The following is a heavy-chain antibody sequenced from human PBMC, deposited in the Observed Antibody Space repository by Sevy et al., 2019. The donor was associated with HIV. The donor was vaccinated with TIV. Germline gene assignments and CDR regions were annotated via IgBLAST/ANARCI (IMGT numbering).Heavy chain of an antibody. D-gene: IGHD3-16*01. CDR3: ATTIWGYDAFDI. CDR1: GYTLTELS. CDR2: FDPEDGET. V-gene: IGHV1-24*01. Sequence: ATVKVSCKVSGYTLTELSMHWVRQAPGKGLEWMGGFDPEDGETIYAQKFQGRVTMTEDTSTDTAYMELSSLRSEDTAVYYCATTIWGYDAFDIWGQGTPVTVSS. J-gene: IGHJ3*02.